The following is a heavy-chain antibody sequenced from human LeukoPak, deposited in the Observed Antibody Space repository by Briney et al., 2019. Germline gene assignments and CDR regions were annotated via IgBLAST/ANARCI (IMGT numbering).Heavy chain of an antibody. CDR1: GGSISSSSYY. J-gene: IGHJ4*02. D-gene: IGHD3-3*01. CDR2: IYYSGST. Sequence: SETLSLTCTVSGGSISSSSYYWGWIRQPPGKGLEWIGSIYYSGSTYYNPSLKSRVTISVDTSKNQFSLKLSSVTAADTAVYYCARGPAPFWSGYYPLDYWGQGTLVTVSS. CDR3: ARGPAPFWSGYYPLDY. V-gene: IGHV4-39*07.